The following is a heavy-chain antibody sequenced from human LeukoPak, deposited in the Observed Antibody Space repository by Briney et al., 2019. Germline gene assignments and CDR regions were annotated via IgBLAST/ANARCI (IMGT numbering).Heavy chain of an antibody. CDR2: IYYSGST. V-gene: IGHV4-39*01. D-gene: IGHD3-10*01. CDR1: GGSISSSSYY. CDR3: ARHVLWFGELGAFDI. J-gene: IGHJ3*02. Sequence: SETLSLTCTVSGGSISSSSYYWGWIRQPPGKGLEWIGSIYYSGSTYYNPSLKSRVTISVDTSKNQFSLKLSSVTAADTAVYYCARHVLWFGELGAFDIWGQGTMVTVSS.